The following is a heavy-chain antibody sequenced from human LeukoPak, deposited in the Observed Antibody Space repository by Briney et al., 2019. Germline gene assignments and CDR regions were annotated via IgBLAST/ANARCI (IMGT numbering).Heavy chain of an antibody. CDR1: GYSISSGYY. D-gene: IGHD3-10*01. CDR2: IYHSGST. CDR3: ARVRYGSARYNWFDP. J-gene: IGHJ5*02. V-gene: IGHV4-38-2*02. Sequence: SETLSLTCTVSGYSISSGYYWGWIRQPPGKGLEWIGSIYHSGSTYYNPSLKSRVTISVDTSKNQFSLKLSSVTAADTAVYYCARVRYGSARYNWFDPWGQGTLVTVSS.